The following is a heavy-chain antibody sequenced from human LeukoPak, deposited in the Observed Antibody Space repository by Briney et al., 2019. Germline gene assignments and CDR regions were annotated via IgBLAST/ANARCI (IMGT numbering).Heavy chain of an antibody. J-gene: IGHJ4*02. V-gene: IGHV1-18*01. CDR2: ISGYNGNT. D-gene: IGHD2-2*01. CDR1: GYRFTSYG. CDR3: AREYCSSTRCYMADY. Sequence: EASVKVSCKASGYRFTSYGISWVRQAPGQGLEWVGWISGYNGNTNYAQKLQGRVTITTDTSTSTAYMELRSLRSDDAAVYYCAREYCSSTRCYMADYWGQGTLVTVSS.